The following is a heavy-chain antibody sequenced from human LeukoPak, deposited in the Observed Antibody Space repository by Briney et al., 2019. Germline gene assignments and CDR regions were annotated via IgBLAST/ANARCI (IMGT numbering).Heavy chain of an antibody. CDR1: GGSISSYY. V-gene: IGHV4-59*01. J-gene: IGHJ4*02. Sequence: SETLSPTCTVSGGSISSYYWSWIRQPPGKGLEWIGYIYYSGSTNYNPSLKSRVTISVDTSKNQFSLKLSSVTAADTAVYYCARDLGSSGWYGEFDYWGQGTLVTVSS. CDR2: IYYSGST. CDR3: ARDLGSSGWYGEFDY. D-gene: IGHD6-19*01.